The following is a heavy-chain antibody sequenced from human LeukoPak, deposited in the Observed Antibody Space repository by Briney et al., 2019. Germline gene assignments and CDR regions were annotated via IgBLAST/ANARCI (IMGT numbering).Heavy chain of an antibody. CDR3: ATGAGCGY. D-gene: IGHD6-19*01. CDR1: GFTFSSYW. J-gene: IGHJ4*02. Sequence: GGSLRLSCAASGFTFSSYWMTWVRQAPGKGLEWVANIKQDGSERNYVDSVKGRFTVSRDNAKNSLYLQMNTLRDEDTAVYYCATGAGCGYWGQGTLVTVSS. CDR2: IKQDGSER. V-gene: IGHV3-7*03.